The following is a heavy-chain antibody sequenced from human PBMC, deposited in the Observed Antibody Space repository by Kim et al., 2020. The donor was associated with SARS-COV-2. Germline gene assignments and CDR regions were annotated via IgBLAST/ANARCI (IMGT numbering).Heavy chain of an antibody. J-gene: IGHJ5*02. CDR3: AKSPGRGWFDP. CDR2: K. D-gene: IGHD1-26*01. V-gene: IGHV3-33*06. Sequence: KYYADSVKGRFTISRDNSKNTLYLQMNSLRAEDTAVYYCAKSPGRGWFDPWGQGTLVTVSS.